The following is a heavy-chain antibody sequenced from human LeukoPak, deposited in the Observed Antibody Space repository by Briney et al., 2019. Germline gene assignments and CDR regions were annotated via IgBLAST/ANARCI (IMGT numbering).Heavy chain of an antibody. CDR1: GGSFSGYY. Sequence: SETLSLTCAVYGGSFSGYYWSWIRQPPGKGLEWIGEINHSGSTNYNPSLKSRVTISVDTSKNQFSLKLSSVTAADTAVYYCARGPLARWYYYDSSTRNRGGYFDYWGQGTLVTVSS. J-gene: IGHJ4*02. CDR3: ARGPLARWYYYDSSTRNRGGYFDY. CDR2: INHSGST. V-gene: IGHV4-34*01. D-gene: IGHD3-22*01.